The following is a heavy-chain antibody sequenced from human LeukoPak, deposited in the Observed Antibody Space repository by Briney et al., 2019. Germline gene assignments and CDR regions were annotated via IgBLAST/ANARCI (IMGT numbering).Heavy chain of an antibody. CDR2: SSWDGGST. Sequence: GVLRLSCAASGFTFDDYALHWVRQAPGKGLESVSLSSWDGGSTYYADSVKGRFTISRDNSKNSLYLQMNSLRAEDTALYYCAKDREVAGYYYYYGMDVWGKGTTVTVSS. CDR1: GFTFDDYA. V-gene: IGHV3-43D*04. J-gene: IGHJ6*04. CDR3: AKDREVAGYYYYYGMDV. D-gene: IGHD2-15*01.